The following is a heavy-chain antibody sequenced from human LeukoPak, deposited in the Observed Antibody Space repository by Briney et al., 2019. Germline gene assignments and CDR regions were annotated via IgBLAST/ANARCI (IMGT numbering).Heavy chain of an antibody. CDR1: GFTFSSYG. V-gene: IGHV3-30*03. J-gene: IGHJ6*03. CDR3: ARDGGIAVVGPYYMDV. CDR2: ISYDGSSR. Sequence: GGSLRLSCAASGFTFSSYGMHWVRQAPGKGLEWVAVISYDGSSRYSADSVKGRFTISRDNSKNTLHLQMNSLRAEDTAVYYCARDGGIAVVGPYYMDVWGKGTTVTVSS. D-gene: IGHD6-19*01.